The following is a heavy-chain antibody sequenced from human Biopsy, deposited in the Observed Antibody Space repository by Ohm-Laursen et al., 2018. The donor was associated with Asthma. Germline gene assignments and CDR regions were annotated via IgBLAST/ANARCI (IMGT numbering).Heavy chain of an antibody. CDR3: ARVFESSEWGPFYHFGLDV. V-gene: IGHV3-11*01. CDR2: ISNSGSTT. J-gene: IGHJ6*02. D-gene: IGHD6-25*01. Sequence: SLRLSCAASGFSFSDYYMTWMRQAPGKGLEWVSSISNSGSTTYLAESVKGRFTISRDNAQKSLFLQMSSLRAEDTAIYYCARVFESSEWGPFYHFGLDVWGQGTTVAVSS. CDR1: GFSFSDYY.